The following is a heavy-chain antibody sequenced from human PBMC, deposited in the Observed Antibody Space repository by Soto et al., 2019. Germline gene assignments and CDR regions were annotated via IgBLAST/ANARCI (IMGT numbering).Heavy chain of an antibody. V-gene: IGHV1-46*01. J-gene: IGHJ4*02. D-gene: IGHD3-22*01. CDR2: IKPSTGQT. CDR3: ARGGYFDSSNYLAY. Sequence: ASVKVSCKTSGYTFTSYNIHWVRQAPGQGLEWLGIIKPSTGQTRDAQKVQGRITMTRDTSASTVHMELSRLRSEDTAVYYCARGGYFDSSNYLAYWGLGTLVTVSS. CDR1: GYTFTSYN.